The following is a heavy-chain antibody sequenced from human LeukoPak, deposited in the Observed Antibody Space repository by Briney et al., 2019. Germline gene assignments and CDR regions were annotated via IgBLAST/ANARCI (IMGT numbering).Heavy chain of an antibody. D-gene: IGHD3-10*01. CDR2: INPSGGST. V-gene: IGHV1-46*01. CDR1: GYTFTSYY. CDR3: ASNPPDTYYYPVY. Sequence: ASVKVSCKASGYTFTSYYMHWVRQAPGQGLEWIGIINPSGGSTSYAQKFQGRVTMTRDTSTSTVYMELSSLRSEDTAVYYCASNPPDTYYYPVYWGQGTLVTVSS. J-gene: IGHJ4*02.